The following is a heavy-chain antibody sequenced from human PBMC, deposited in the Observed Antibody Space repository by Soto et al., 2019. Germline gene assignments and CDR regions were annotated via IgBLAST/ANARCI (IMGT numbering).Heavy chain of an antibody. CDR3: ARGLIISRWSMCNWFDP. V-gene: IGHV4-34*01. CDR2: INHSGST. Sequence: SETLSLTCAVYGGSFSGYYWSWIRQPPGKGLEWIGEINHSGSTNYNPSLKSRVTISVDTSKNQFSLKLSSVTAADTAVYYCARGLIISRWSMCNWFDPCGLGTLAPVS. J-gene: IGHJ5*02. D-gene: IGHD6-13*01. CDR1: GGSFSGYY.